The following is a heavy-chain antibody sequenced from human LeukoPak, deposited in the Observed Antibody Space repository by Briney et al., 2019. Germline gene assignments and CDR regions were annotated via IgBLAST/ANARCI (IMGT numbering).Heavy chain of an antibody. CDR1: GYTFTNYW. J-gene: IGHJ4*02. Sequence: GESLKISCKGSGYTFTNYWIGWVRQMPGKGLEFMGIIYPGDSDTRYSPSFQGQVTISVDKSISTAYLQWSSLKASDTAMYYCARPANSGYDLLDYWGQGTLVTVSS. CDR3: ARPANSGYDLLDY. V-gene: IGHV5-51*01. CDR2: IYPGDSDT. D-gene: IGHD5-12*01.